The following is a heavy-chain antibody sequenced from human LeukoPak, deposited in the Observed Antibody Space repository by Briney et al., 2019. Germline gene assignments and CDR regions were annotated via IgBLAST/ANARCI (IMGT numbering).Heavy chain of an antibody. CDR1: GFTFSSYG. Sequence: GGSLRLSCAASGFTFSSYGMHWVRQAPGKGLEWVAVISYDGSNKYYADSVKGRFTISRDNSKNTLSPQMNSLRAEDTAVYYCAKDESGDYWGQGTLVTVSS. CDR3: AKDESGDY. V-gene: IGHV3-30*18. D-gene: IGHD6-25*01. CDR2: ISYDGSNK. J-gene: IGHJ4*02.